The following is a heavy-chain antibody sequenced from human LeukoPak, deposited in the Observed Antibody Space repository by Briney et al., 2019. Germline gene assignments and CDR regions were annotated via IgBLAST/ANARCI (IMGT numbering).Heavy chain of an antibody. CDR2: IYYSGST. J-gene: IGHJ4*02. V-gene: IGHV4-30-4*01. D-gene: IGHD3-22*01. Sequence: SETLSLTCTVSGGSISSGDYYWSWIRQPPGKGLEWIGYIYYSGSTYYNPSLKSRVTISVDTSKNQFSLKLSSVTAADTAVYYCAREKYYDSSGCFDYWGQGTLGTVSS. CDR3: AREKYYDSSGCFDY. CDR1: GGSISSGDYY.